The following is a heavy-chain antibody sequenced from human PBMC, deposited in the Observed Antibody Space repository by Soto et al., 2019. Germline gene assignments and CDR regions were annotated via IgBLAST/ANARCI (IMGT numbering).Heavy chain of an antibody. D-gene: IGHD1-26*01. Sequence: QVQLVESGGGVVQPGKSLRLSCAASGFTFSSYAMHWVRQAPGKGLEWVAVILYDGSNKYYADSVKGRFTISRDNSKNTLYLQMNSLRAEDTAVYYCARAGSYYPPDYWGQATLVTVSS. CDR3: ARAGSYYPPDY. CDR1: GFTFSSYA. V-gene: IGHV3-30-3*01. J-gene: IGHJ4*02. CDR2: ILYDGSNK.